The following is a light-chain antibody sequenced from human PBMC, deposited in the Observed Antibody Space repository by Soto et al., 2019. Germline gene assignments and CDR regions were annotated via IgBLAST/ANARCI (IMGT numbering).Light chain of an antibody. Sequence: DIVMTQSPDSLAVSLGERAIINCRSSQSVLSSSNNQNYLAWYQQRPGQPPKLLIYWASTRHSGVPDRFSGSGSGTDFTLTISSLQAEDVAVYFCQQYYNTITFGQGTRLEIK. CDR1: QSVLSSSNNQNY. CDR2: WAS. J-gene: IGKJ5*01. CDR3: QQYYNTIT. V-gene: IGKV4-1*01.